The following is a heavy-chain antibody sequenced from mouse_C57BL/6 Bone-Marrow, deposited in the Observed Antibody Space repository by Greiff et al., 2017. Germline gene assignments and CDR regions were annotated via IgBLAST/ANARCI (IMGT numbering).Heavy chain of an antibody. J-gene: IGHJ3*01. CDR3: ARTYYSNWAWFAY. D-gene: IGHD2-5*01. V-gene: IGHV1-55*01. Sequence: QVQLQQPGAELVKPGASVKMSCKASGYTFTSYWITWVKQRPGQGLEWIGDIYPGSGSTNYNEKFKSKATLTVDTSSSTAYMQLSSLTSEDSAVYYCARTYYSNWAWFAYWGQGTLVTVSA. CDR1: GYTFTSYW. CDR2: IYPGSGST.